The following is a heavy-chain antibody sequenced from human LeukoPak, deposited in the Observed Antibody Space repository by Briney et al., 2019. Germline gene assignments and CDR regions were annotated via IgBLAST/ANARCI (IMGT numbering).Heavy chain of an antibody. CDR2: IKQDGSEK. D-gene: IGHD3-3*01. J-gene: IGHJ4*02. Sequence: GGSLRLSCAPSGFTFSSYRMSWVRQAPGKGLEWVANIKQDGSEKYYVDSVKGRFTISRDNAKNSLYLQMNSLRGEDTAVYYCARDGFWSDHFDYWGQGTLVTVPS. CDR1: GFTFSSYR. V-gene: IGHV3-7*01. CDR3: ARDGFWSDHFDY.